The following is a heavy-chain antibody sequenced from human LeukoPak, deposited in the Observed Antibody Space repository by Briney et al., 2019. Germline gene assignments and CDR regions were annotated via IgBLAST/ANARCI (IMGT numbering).Heavy chain of an antibody. CDR3: AREDRYCSGGSCYS. J-gene: IGHJ4*02. CDR2: IYTSGST. V-gene: IGHV4-61*02. Sequence: SQTLSLTCTVSGGSISSGSYYWSWIRQPAGKGLEWIGRIYTSGSTNYNPSLKSRFIISVDTSKNQFSLELSSVTAADTAVYYCAREDRYCSGGSCYSWGQGTLVTVSS. CDR1: GGSISSGSYY. D-gene: IGHD2-15*01.